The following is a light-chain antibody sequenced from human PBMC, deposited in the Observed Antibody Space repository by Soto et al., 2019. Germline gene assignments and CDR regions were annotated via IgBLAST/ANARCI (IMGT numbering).Light chain of an antibody. CDR1: QSVSSR. CDR2: GAS. Sequence: EIVMTQSPGTLSLSPGERSTLSCRASQSVSSRLAWYQQKPGQAPRLLVYGASSRATGIPDRFSGSVSGTDFTLAISRLEPEDFAVYYCQHYAGAPLTFGHGTRLEIK. J-gene: IGKJ5*01. V-gene: IGKV3-20*01. CDR3: QHYAGAPLT.